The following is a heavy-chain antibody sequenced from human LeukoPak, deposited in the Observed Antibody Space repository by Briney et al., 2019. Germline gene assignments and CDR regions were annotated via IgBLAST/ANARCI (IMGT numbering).Heavy chain of an antibody. CDR3: AKVNGVVPAAIPGWFDP. CDR1: GFTFSSYG. Sequence: GGSLRLSCAASGFTFSSYGMHWVRQAPGKGLEWVAFIRYDGSNKYYADSVKGRFTISRDNSKNTLYLQMNSLRAEDTAVYYCAKVNGVVPAAIPGWFDPWGQGTLVTVSS. D-gene: IGHD2-2*02. V-gene: IGHV3-30*02. CDR2: IRYDGSNK. J-gene: IGHJ5*02.